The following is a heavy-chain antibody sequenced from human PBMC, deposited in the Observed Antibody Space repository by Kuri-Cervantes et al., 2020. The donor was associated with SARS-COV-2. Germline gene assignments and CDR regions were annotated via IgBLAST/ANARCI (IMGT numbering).Heavy chain of an antibody. D-gene: IGHD1-26*01. V-gene: IGHV3-48*01. Sequence: GESLKISCAASGFTFSSYSMNWVRQAPGKGLEWVSYISTSSSAISYADSVKGRFTISRDNSKNTLYLQMNSLRAEDTAVYYCARGRVGATYYYYYMDVWGKGTTVTVSS. J-gene: IGHJ6*03. CDR3: ARGRVGATYYYYYMDV. CDR1: GFTFSSYS. CDR2: ISTSSSAI.